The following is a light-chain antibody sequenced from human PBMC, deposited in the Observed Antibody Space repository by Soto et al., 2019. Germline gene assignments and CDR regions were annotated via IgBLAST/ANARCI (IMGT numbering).Light chain of an antibody. CDR3: QQYYSYPPT. Sequence: AIRMTQSPSSLSASTGDRVTITCRASQGISSYLAWYQQKPGKAPKLLIYAASTLQSGVPSRLSGSGSGTDFTLTISCLQSEDFVTYYCQQYYSYPPTFGQGTKVDI. CDR2: AAS. CDR1: QGISSY. J-gene: IGKJ1*01. V-gene: IGKV1-8*01.